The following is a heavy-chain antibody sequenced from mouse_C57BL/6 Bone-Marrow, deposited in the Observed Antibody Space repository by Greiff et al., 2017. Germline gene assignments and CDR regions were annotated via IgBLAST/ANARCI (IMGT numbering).Heavy chain of an antibody. V-gene: IGHV5-17*01. CDR2: ISSGSSTI. J-gene: IGHJ4*01. CDR3: AREIYPLYYYAMDY. Sequence: DVKLQESGGGLVKPGGSLKLSCAASGFTFSDYGMHWVRQAPEKGLEWVAYISSGSSTIYYADTVKGRFTISRDNAKNTLFLQMTSLRSEDTAMYYCAREIYPLYYYAMDYWGQGTSVTVSS. CDR1: GFTFSDYG.